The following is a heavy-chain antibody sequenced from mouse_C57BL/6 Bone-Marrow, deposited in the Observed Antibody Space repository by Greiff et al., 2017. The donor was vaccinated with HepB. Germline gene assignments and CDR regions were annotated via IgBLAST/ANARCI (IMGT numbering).Heavy chain of an antibody. D-gene: IGHD2-3*01. J-gene: IGHJ2*01. Sequence: QVQLQQPGAELVMPGASVKLSCKASGYTFTSYWMHWVKQRPGQGLEWIGEIDPSDSYTNYNQKFKGKSTLTVDKSSSTAYMQLSSLTSGDSAVYYCAIDGYYGYWGQGTTLTVSS. CDR1: GYTFTSYW. CDR3: AIDGYYGY. CDR2: IDPSDSYT. V-gene: IGHV1-69*01.